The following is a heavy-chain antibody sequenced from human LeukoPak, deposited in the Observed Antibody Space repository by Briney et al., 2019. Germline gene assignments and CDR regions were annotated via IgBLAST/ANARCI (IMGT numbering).Heavy chain of an antibody. CDR1: GGSISSYY. Sequence: SETLSLTCTVSGGSISSYYWSWIRQPPGKGLEWIGYIYYSGSTNYNPSLKSRVTISVDTSKNQFSLKLSSVTAADTAVYYCARDLITMVRGVPHPNWFDPWGQGTLVTVSS. D-gene: IGHD3-10*01. V-gene: IGHV4-59*12. CDR2: IYYSGST. CDR3: ARDLITMVRGVPHPNWFDP. J-gene: IGHJ5*02.